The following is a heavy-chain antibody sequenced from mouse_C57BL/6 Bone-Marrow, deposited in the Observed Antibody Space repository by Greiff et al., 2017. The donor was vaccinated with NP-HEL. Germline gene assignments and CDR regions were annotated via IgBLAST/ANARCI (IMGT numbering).Heavy chain of an antibody. J-gene: IGHJ2*01. CDR1: GYTFTSYW. Sequence: QVQLQQPGAELVKPGASVKMSCKASGYTFTSYWITWVKQRPGQGLEWIGDIYPGSGSTNYTEKFKSKATLTVDPSYSTAYMQLSSLTSENSAVYYCASGWLRQVRFYYWGQGTTLTVSS. D-gene: IGHD2-2*01. V-gene: IGHV1-55*01. CDR3: ASGWLRQVRFYY. CDR2: IYPGSGST.